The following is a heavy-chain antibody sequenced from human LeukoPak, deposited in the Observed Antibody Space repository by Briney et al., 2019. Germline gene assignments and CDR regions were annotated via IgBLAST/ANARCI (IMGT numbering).Heavy chain of an antibody. V-gene: IGHV3-30*02. D-gene: IGHD3-10*01. CDR3: AKSPMVRGVSYYYYYMDV. CDR2: IRYDGSNK. CDR1: GFTFSSYG. J-gene: IGHJ6*03. Sequence: GGSLRLSCAASGFTFSSYGMHWVRQAPGKGLEWVAFIRYDGSNKYYADSVKGRFTISRDNSKNTLYLQMNSLRAEDTAVYYCAKSPMVRGVSYYYYYMDVWGKGTTVTISS.